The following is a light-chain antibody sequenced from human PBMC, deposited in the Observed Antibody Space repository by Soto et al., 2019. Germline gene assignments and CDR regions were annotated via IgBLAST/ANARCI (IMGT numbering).Light chain of an antibody. V-gene: IGLV1-44*01. CDR2: GDN. J-gene: IGLJ2*01. CDR3: AAWDGSLNNVL. Sequence: QSALTQPPSASGTPGQGVTICCSGSDSSIGTNTVNWYRQLPGTAPKLLIYGDNQRPSGVPDRFSGSKSGTSASLAISGLQSEDEADYYCAAWDGSLNNVLFGGGTKVTV. CDR1: DSSIGTNT.